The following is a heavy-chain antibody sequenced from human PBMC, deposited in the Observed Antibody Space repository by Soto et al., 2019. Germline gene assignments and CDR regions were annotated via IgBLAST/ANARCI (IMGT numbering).Heavy chain of an antibody. J-gene: IGHJ5*02. Sequence: TLSLTCSVSGAALNSGSHSWSWIRKVPGKGLEWIGHIYVTGAVDYNPSFRDRITISQDTSERQFSLKLRLVTAADTAVYYCARLRITTNNYKWFDLWGQGTLVTVSS. D-gene: IGHD3-22*01. CDR2: IYVTGAV. V-gene: IGHV4-31*03. CDR3: ARLRITTNNYKWFDL. CDR1: GAALNSGSHS.